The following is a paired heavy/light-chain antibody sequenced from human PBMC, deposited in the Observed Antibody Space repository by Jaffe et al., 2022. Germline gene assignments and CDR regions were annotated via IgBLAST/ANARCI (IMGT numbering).Light chain of an antibody. CDR3: MQATHWPPFT. Sequence: DVVMTQSPLSLSVTLGQPASISCRSSQSLVHNDGGTYLNWYQQRPGQSPRRLIYKVSYRDSGVPDRFSGSGSGTDFTLKISRVEAEDVGVYYCMQATHWPPFTFGGGTKVEIK. J-gene: IGKJ4*01. V-gene: IGKV2-30*02. CDR2: KVS. CDR1: QSLVHNDGGTY.
Heavy chain of an antibody. CDR1: GFTFSMSG. V-gene: IGHV3-30*02. CDR2: IWYDGSRQ. D-gene: IGHD3-10*01. Sequence: QVQLVESGGGVVQPGGSLRLSCAASGFTFSMSGMHWVRHAPGRGLEWVAFIWYDGSRQYYADSVKGRFTISKDNSKNTLYLQMSSLRSEDTAVYYCARDGAGIEDHWGQGTLATVSS. J-gene: IGHJ4*02. CDR3: ARDGAGIEDH.